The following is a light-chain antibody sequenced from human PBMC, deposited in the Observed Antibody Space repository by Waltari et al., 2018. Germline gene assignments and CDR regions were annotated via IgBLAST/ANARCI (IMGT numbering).Light chain of an antibody. J-gene: IGLJ2*01. CDR1: SSDVGGYNY. V-gene: IGLV2-14*03. CDR2: DGS. CDR3: SSYTSSSSWV. Sequence: SALTQPASVSGSPGQSIAIPCTGTSSDVGGYNYVSWYQQHPGKAPKLMIYDGSNRHSRVSNRRSGCKSGNTASLTISGLQAEDEADYYCSSYTSSSSWVFGGGTKLTVL.